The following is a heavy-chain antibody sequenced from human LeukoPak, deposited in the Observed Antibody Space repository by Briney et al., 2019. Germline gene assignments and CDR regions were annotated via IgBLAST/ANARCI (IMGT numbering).Heavy chain of an antibody. CDR2: IWYDGSYK. J-gene: IGHJ4*02. CDR1: GFSFSNSG. V-gene: IGHV3-33*01. D-gene: IGHD3/OR15-3a*01. CDR3: ARDGHGLVPWYYFDS. Sequence: GKSLRLSCAASGFSFSNSGMHWVRQAPGNGLEWVAIIWYDGSYKYYADSVKGRFTISRDNSNNTLHLQMSSLRAEDTAVYYCARDGHGLVPWYYFDSWGQGTPVTVSS.